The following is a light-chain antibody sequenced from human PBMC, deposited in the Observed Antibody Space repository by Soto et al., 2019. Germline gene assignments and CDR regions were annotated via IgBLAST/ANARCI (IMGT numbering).Light chain of an antibody. CDR2: EVS. CDR3: TSKTSSTYVV. J-gene: IGLJ2*01. CDR1: SSDVGGYNY. V-gene: IGLV2-14*01. Sequence: QSGLTQPASVSGSPGQSITISCTGTSSDVGGYNYVSWYQQHPGKAPKLMIYEVSNRPSGVSNRFSGSKSGNTASLTISGLQAEDEADYYCTSKTSSTYVVFGGGTKLTVL.